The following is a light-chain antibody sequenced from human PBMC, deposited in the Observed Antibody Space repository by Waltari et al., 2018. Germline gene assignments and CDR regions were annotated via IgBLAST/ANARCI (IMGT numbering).Light chain of an antibody. CDR3: QQYSDWPQT. CDR1: QSVSSN. CDR2: GAS. V-gene: IGKV3-15*01. Sequence: EIVMTQSPATLSVFPGERATLSCRASQSVSSNLAWYQQKPGQAPRLLIYGASTRATGIPARFSGIRSGTEFTLTISSLQSEDFAVYYCQQYSDWPQTFGQGTKVEVK. J-gene: IGKJ1*01.